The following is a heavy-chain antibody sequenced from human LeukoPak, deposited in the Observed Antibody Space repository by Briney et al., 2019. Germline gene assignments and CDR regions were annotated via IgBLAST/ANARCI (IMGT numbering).Heavy chain of an antibody. V-gene: IGHV4-59*01. CDR1: GGSISSYY. D-gene: IGHD1-26*01. Sequence: SETLSLTCTVPGGSISSYYWSWIRQPPGKGLEWIGYIYYSGSTNYNPSLKSRGTISVDTSKNQFSLKLSSVTAADTAVYYCARGTIVGTPHGMDVWGQGTTVTVSS. J-gene: IGHJ6*02. CDR2: IYYSGST. CDR3: ARGTIVGTPHGMDV.